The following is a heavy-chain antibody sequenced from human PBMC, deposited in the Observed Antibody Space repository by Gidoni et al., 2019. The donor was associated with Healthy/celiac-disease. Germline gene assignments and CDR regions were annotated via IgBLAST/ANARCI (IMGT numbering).Heavy chain of an antibody. V-gene: IGHV3-30*01. CDR3: ARDRGARGPYYFDY. CDR2: ISYDGSNK. D-gene: IGHD3-10*01. Sequence: QVQLVESGGGVVQPGRSLRLSCAASGFPFSSYAMHWVRQAPGKGLEWVAVISYDGSNKYYADSVKGRFTISRDNSKNTLYLQMNSLRAEDTAVYYCARDRGARGPYYFDYWGQGTLVTVSS. CDR1: GFPFSSYA. J-gene: IGHJ4*02.